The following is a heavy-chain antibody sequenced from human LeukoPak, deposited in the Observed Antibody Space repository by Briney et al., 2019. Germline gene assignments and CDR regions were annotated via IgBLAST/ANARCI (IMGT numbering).Heavy chain of an antibody. V-gene: IGHV1-24*01. J-gene: IGHJ4*02. D-gene: IGHD5-24*01. CDR1: GYTLTELS. CDR2: FDPEDGET. CDR3: ARLPGWLQPYYFDY. Sequence: ASVKVSCKVSGYTLTELSMHWVRQAPGKGLEWMGGFDPEDGETIYAQKFQGRVTITADESTSTAYMELSSLRSEDTAVYYCARLPGWLQPYYFDYGGQGTLVTVSS.